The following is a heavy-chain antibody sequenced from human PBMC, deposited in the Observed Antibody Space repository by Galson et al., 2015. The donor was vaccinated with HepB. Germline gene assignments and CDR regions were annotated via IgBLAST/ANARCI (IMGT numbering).Heavy chain of an antibody. J-gene: IGHJ4*02. CDR3: ARGGPPRPIPWYSSGWYVNLAYYFDY. Sequence: SLRLSCAASGFTFSDYYMSWIRQAPRKGLEWVSYISSSSSYTNYADSVKGRFTISRDNAKNSLYLQMNSLRAEDTAVYYCARGGPPRPIPWYSSGWYVNLAYYFDYWGQGTLVTVSS. CDR2: ISSSSSYT. CDR1: GFTFSDYY. V-gene: IGHV3-11*06. D-gene: IGHD6-19*01.